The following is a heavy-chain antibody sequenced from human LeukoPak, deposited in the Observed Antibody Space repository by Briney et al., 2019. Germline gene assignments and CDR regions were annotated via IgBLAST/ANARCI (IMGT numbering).Heavy chain of an antibody. J-gene: IGHJ4*02. V-gene: IGHV4-39*01. CDR2: IYYSGST. CDR3: ARNVLLWFGELLEPSYFDY. D-gene: IGHD3-10*01. Sequence: SETLSLTCTVSGGSISSSSYYWGWTRQPPGKGLEWIGSIYYSGSTYYNPSLKSRVTISVDTSKNQFSLKLSSVTAADTAVYYCARNVLLWFGELLEPSYFDYWGQGTLVTASS. CDR1: GGSISSSSYY.